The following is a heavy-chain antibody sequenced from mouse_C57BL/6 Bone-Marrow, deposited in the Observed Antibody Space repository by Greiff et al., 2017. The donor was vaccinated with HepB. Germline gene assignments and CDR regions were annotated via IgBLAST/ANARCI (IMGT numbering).Heavy chain of an antibody. Sequence: VQLQQSGAELVRPGTSVKVSCKASGYAFTNYLIEWVKQRPGQGLEWIGVINPGSGGTNYNEKFKGKATLTADKSSSTAYMQLSSLTSEDSAVYFCARMDYYGGSYGYWGQGTTLTVSS. CDR3: ARMDYYGGSYGY. CDR1: GYAFTNYL. V-gene: IGHV1-54*01. J-gene: IGHJ2*01. D-gene: IGHD1-1*01. CDR2: INPGSGGT.